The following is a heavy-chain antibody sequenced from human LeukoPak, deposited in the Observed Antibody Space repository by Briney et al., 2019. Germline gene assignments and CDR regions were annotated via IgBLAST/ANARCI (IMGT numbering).Heavy chain of an antibody. CDR2: IKQDGSEK. CDR3: AIWGGIADY. CDR1: GFTLSSYW. J-gene: IGHJ4*02. Sequence: GGSLRLSCAASGFTLSSYWMSWVRQAPGKGLEWVANIKQDGSEKYYVDSVKGRFTISRDNAKNSLYLQMNSLRAEDTAVYYCAIWGGIADYWGQGTLVTVSS. D-gene: IGHD3-16*01. V-gene: IGHV3-7*01.